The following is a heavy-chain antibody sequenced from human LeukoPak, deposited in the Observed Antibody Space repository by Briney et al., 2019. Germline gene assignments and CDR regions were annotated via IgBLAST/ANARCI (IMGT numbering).Heavy chain of an antibody. Sequence: SETLSLTCTVSGGSISSYFWTWIRQPPGRGLEWIGYIYYSRNTNYNPHLKSRVTISIDTSKNQFSLKLNSVTAADTAIYYCARVVRYRSGLKGVDYWGQGTLVTVSS. V-gene: IGHV4-59*01. D-gene: IGHD6-19*01. CDR1: GGSISSYF. J-gene: IGHJ4*02. CDR2: IYYSRNT. CDR3: ARVVRYRSGLKGVDY.